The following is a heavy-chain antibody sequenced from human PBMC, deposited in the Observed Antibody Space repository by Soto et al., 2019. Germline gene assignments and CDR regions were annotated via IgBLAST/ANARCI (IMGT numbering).Heavy chain of an antibody. Sequence: ASVKVSCKASGYTLSTYAMHWVRHAPGQGLEWMGSINAANGNTKYSQKFQGRVSITMDTSASTAYMDLSRLRSEDTAVYYCARGLVRGVIELFNWFDPWGQGTPVTVS. CDR1: GYTLSTYA. J-gene: IGHJ5*02. V-gene: IGHV1-3*01. CDR3: ARGLVRGVIELFNWFDP. D-gene: IGHD3-10*01. CDR2: INAANGNT.